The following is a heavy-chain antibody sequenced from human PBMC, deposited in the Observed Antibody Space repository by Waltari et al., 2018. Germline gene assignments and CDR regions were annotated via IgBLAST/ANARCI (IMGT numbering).Heavy chain of an antibody. CDR3: ARDPHQAGDY. V-gene: IGHV3-11*01. J-gene: IGHJ4*02. Sequence: QVQVVESGGGLVKPGGCLRLPWVASGFPLPDYYMSWIRQVPGKGLEWVSFIDKSGITIFYADSVKGRFTVSRDNAKNSLYLQMNTLSPDDTAVYYCARDPHQAGDYWGQGTLVTVSS. CDR1: GFPLPDYY. CDR2: IDKSGITI. D-gene: IGHD2-2*01.